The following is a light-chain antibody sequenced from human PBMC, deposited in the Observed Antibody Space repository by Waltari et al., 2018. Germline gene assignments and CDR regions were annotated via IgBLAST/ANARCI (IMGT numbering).Light chain of an antibody. CDR1: QDIRSY. CDR3: QQHDNFPYT. V-gene: IGKV1-33*01. CDR2: GAS. J-gene: IGKJ2*01. Sequence: DIQMTQSPSSLSASEGDTVIITCQATQDIRSYLNWFQHKPWKAPKLLIYGASNMETGVPSRFSGSGSEPDFTLTISGLQPEDFATYYCQQHDNFPYTFGQGTKLEI.